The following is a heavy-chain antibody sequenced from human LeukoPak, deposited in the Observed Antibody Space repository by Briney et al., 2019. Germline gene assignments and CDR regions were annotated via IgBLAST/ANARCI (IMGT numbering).Heavy chain of an antibody. Sequence: GGSLILSCAASGFAFSSSWMGWVRQAPGTGLEWVANIKEDGSVKQYVDSVKGRFTISRDNAKNSLYLQMNSLRTEDTALYYCARDSSGALDFWGQGTLVTVSS. CDR2: IKEDGSVK. V-gene: IGHV3-7*01. D-gene: IGHD7-27*01. CDR3: ARDSSGALDF. J-gene: IGHJ4*02. CDR1: GFAFSSSW.